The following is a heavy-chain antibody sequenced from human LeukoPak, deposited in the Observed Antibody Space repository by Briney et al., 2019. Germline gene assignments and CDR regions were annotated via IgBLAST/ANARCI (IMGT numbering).Heavy chain of an antibody. J-gene: IGHJ5*02. CDR3: ARDVNGDSRRGDWLDP. CDR2: GSVHSGYT. D-gene: IGHD7-27*01. CDR1: SDNLGTYG. V-gene: IGHV1-18*01. Sequence: ASVKVSCKPSSDNLGTYGVSWLRQAPGQGLEWMGWGSVHSGYTKYSQKVQGRVTMTTDRSTSTVYKELKSLRSDDTAVYYCARDVNGDSRRGDWLDPWGQGTLVTVSS.